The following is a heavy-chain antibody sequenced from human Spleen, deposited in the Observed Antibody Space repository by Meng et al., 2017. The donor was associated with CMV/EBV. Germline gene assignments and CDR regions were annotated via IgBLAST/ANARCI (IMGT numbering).Heavy chain of an antibody. D-gene: IGHD1-26*01. V-gene: IGHV3-11*04. CDR3: ARGGSLHYYGMDV. CDR1: GFIFDDHF. CDR2: ITGSGART. J-gene: IGHJ6*02. Sequence: LSLTCAASGFIFDDHFMSWIRQAPGKGLEWVATITGSGARTYYADSVKGRFTISRDNANESLYLQVNSLRAEDTAVYYCARGGSLHYYGMDVWGQGTTVTVSS.